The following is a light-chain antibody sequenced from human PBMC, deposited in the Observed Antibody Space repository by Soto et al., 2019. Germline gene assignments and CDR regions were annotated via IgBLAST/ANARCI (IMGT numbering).Light chain of an antibody. Sequence: DVQMTQSPSTLSASVGDRVTITCRASQSISSYLNWYQQKPGKAPKLLIYSISNLQSGVPSRFSGSGSGTDFTLTISSLQPEDFATYYCQQSYRTPITFGQGTRLEIK. J-gene: IGKJ5*01. CDR1: QSISSY. V-gene: IGKV1-39*01. CDR2: SIS. CDR3: QQSYRTPIT.